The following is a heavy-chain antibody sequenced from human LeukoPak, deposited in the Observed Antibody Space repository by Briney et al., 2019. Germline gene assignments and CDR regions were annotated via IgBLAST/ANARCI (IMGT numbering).Heavy chain of an antibody. CDR3: ARGGQQLVKGDYYYGMDV. CDR2: INHGGST. V-gene: IGHV4-34*01. Sequence: PSETLSLTCAVYGGSFSGYYWSWIRQPPGKGLEWIGEINHGGSTNYNPSLKSRVTISVDTSKNQFSLKLSSVTAADTAVYYCARGGQQLVKGDYYYGMDVWGQGTTVTVSS. CDR1: GGSFSGYY. D-gene: IGHD6-13*01. J-gene: IGHJ6*02.